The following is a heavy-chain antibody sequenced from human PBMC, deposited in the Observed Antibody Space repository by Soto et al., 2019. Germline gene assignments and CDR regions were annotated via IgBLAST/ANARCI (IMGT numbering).Heavy chain of an antibody. CDR3: ARAVAGTRDFDY. CDR1: GGSFSGYY. V-gene: IGHV4-34*01. CDR2: INHSGST. D-gene: IGHD6-19*01. Sequence: PSETLSLTCAVYGGSFSGYYWSWIRQPPGKGLEWIGEINHSGSTNYNPSLKSRVTISVDTSKNQFSLKLSSVTAADTAVYYCARAVAGTRDFDYWGQGTLVTVS. J-gene: IGHJ4*02.